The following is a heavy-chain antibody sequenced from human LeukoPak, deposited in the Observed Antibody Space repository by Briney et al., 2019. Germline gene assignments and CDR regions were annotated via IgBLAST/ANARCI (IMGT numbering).Heavy chain of an antibody. CDR1: GFTFSSYW. D-gene: IGHD6-13*01. Sequence: GGSLRLSCAASGFTFSSYWMSWVRQAPGKGLEWVANIKQDGSEKYCVDSVKGRFTISRDNAKNSLYLQMNSLRAEDTAVYYCARAPDVGMGRKGFDFWGQGALVTVAS. V-gene: IGHV3-7*03. J-gene: IGHJ4*02. CDR3: ARAPDVGMGRKGFDF. CDR2: IKQDGSEK.